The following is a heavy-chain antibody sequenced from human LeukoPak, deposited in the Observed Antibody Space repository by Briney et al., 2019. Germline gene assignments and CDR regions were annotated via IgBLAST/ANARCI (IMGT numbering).Heavy chain of an antibody. Sequence: GGSLRLSCAASGFTFSDYYMSWIRQAPGKGLEWVSYISSSGSTIYYADSVKGRFTISRDNAKNSLYLQMNSLRAEDTAVYYCARWEQLTIWYYYYGMDVWGQGTTVTVSS. CDR2: ISSSGSTI. CDR1: GFTFSDYY. V-gene: IGHV3-11*01. CDR3: ARWEQLTIWYYYYGMDV. D-gene: IGHD1/OR15-1a*01. J-gene: IGHJ6*02.